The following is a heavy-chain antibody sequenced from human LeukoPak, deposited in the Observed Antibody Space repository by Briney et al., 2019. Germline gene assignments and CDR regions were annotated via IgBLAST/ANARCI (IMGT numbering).Heavy chain of an antibody. V-gene: IGHV1-18*01. CDR2: ISAYNGDT. D-gene: IGHD1-26*01. Sequence: ASVKVSCKASGYTFTSYGVSWVRQAPGQGLEWMGWISAYNGDTNYAQKLQGRVTMTTDTSTSTAYMELRSLRSDDTAVYYCARASVELLPPSLDYWGQGTLVTVSS. J-gene: IGHJ4*02. CDR3: ARASVELLPPSLDY. CDR1: GYTFTSYG.